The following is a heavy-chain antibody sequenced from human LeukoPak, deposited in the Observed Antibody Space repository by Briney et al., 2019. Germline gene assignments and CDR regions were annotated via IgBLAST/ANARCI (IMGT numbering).Heavy chain of an antibody. D-gene: IGHD3-10*01. J-gene: IGHJ3*02. Sequence: PGEPLQISCAASGFTFRSYSMNWVRQAPGKGLEWVSSINSDSNYIYYADSVQGRFTISRDNAKNSLYLQMNSLRAEDTAVYYCAVAYYYGSGDAFDIWGQGTKVTVSS. CDR1: GFTFRSYS. V-gene: IGHV3-21*01. CDR3: AVAYYYGSGDAFDI. CDR2: INSDSNYI.